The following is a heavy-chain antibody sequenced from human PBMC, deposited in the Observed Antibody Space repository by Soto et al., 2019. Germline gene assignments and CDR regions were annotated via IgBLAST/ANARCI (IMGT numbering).Heavy chain of an antibody. J-gene: IGHJ3*02. CDR3: ARSRRYSSFDQSDAFDI. D-gene: IGHD3-22*01. CDR2: INPSGGST. CDR1: GYTFTSYY. Sequence: ASVKVSCKASGYTFTSYYMHWVRQAPGQGLEWMGIINPSGGSTSYAQKFQGRVTMTRDTSTSTVYMELSSLRSEDTAVYYCARSRRYSSFDQSDAFDIWGQGTMVTVSS. V-gene: IGHV1-46*01.